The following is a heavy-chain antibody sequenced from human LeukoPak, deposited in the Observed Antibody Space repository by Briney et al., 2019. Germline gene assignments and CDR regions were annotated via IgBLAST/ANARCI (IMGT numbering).Heavy chain of an antibody. CDR2: IYSGGST. Sequence: GGSLRLSCAASGFLVSSNYMSWVRQAPGKGLEWVSIIYSGGSTYYADFAKGRFTISRDNSKNTLYLQINNLRAEDTAVYFCARHVAGGAYYFDFWGQGTLVTVSA. V-gene: IGHV3-53*01. J-gene: IGHJ4*02. D-gene: IGHD6-19*01. CDR1: GFLVSSNY. CDR3: ARHVAGGAYYFDF.